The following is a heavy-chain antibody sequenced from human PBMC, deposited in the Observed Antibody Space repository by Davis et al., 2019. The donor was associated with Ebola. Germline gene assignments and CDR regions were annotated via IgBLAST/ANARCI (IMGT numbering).Heavy chain of an antibody. J-gene: IGHJ5*02. Sequence: PGGSLRLSCAASGFTFSTYTMNWVRQAPGKGLEWVSSISSSSSFISYADSVKGRFSISRDNSKNTLYLHLNSLRVEDTAIYYCAKASTSWYFDLTSWGQGTLVSVSS. CDR1: GFTFSTYT. CDR3: AKASTSWYFDLTS. D-gene: IGHD3-3*01. V-gene: IGHV3-21*04. CDR2: ISSSSSFI.